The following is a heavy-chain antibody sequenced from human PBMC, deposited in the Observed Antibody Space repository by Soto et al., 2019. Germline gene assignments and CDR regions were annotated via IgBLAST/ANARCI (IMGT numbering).Heavy chain of an antibody. V-gene: IGHV3-48*01. D-gene: IGHD3-9*01. Sequence: GGSLRLSCAASGFTFSSYSMNWVRQAPGKGLEWVSYISSSSSTIYYADSVKGRFTISRDNAKNSLYLQMNSLRAEDTAVYYCAKVVRYFDWLFDDAFDIWGQGTMVTVSS. CDR2: ISSSSSTI. J-gene: IGHJ3*02. CDR3: AKVVRYFDWLFDDAFDI. CDR1: GFTFSSYS.